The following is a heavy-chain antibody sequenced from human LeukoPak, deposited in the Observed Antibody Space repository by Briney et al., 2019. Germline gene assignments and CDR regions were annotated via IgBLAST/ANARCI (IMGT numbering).Heavy chain of an antibody. CDR3: AKDSAVARGEYYFDY. CDR2: IWYDGSNK. Sequence: VGSLRLSCAASGFTFRSYGMHWVRQAPGKGLEWVAVIWYDGSNKYYADSVKGRFTISRDNSKNTPYLQMNSLRAEDTAVYYCAKDSAVARGEYYFDYWGQGTLVTVSS. V-gene: IGHV3-33*06. J-gene: IGHJ4*02. CDR1: GFTFRSYG. D-gene: IGHD6-19*01.